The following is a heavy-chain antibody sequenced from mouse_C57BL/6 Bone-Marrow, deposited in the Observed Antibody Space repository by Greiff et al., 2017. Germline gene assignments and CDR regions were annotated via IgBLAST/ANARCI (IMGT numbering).Heavy chain of an antibody. J-gene: IGHJ4*01. CDR3: AGSYYYGSSYAMDY. CDR1: GFTFTDYY. D-gene: IGHD1-1*01. CDR2: IRNKANGYTT. Sequence: EVKLMESGGGLVQPGGPLSLPCAVSGFTFTDYYMSWVRQPPGKALEWLGFIRNKANGYTTEYSASVKGRFTISRDNSQSILYLQMNALRAEDSAAYYCAGSYYYGSSYAMDYWGQGTSVTVSS. V-gene: IGHV7-3*01.